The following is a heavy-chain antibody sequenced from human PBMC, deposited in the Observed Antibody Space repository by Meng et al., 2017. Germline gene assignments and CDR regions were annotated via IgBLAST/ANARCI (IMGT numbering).Heavy chain of an antibody. CDR2: IIPIFGTA. Sequence: SVKVSCKASGGTFSSYAISWVRQAPGQGLEWMGGIIPIFGTANYAQKFQGRVTITADESTSTAYMELGSLRSEDTAVYYCARVGQWLLPRNWFDPWGQGTLVTVSS. CDR3: ARVGQWLLPRNWFDP. D-gene: IGHD3-22*01. V-gene: IGHV1-69*13. J-gene: IGHJ5*02. CDR1: GGTFSSYA.